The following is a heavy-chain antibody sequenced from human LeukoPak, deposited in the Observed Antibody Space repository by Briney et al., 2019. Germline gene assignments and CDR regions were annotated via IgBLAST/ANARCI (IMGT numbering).Heavy chain of an antibody. CDR2: ISSSSSSI. Sequence: GGSLRLSCAASGFTFSTYSLNWVRQAPGKGLEWVSYISSSSSSIYYADSVKGRFTISRDNAKNTLYLQMNSLRDEDTAVFYCARSRYDYIWGIDYWGQGTLVTISS. CDR1: GFTFSTYS. CDR3: ARSRYDYIWGIDY. V-gene: IGHV3-21*05. J-gene: IGHJ4*02. D-gene: IGHD3-16*01.